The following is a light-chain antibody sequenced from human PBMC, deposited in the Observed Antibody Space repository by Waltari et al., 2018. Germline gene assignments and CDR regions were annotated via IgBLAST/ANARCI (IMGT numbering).Light chain of an antibody. CDR3: QQYANTPRT. CDR1: QSVLYSPNNKNY. CDR2: WAS. V-gene: IGKV4-1*01. Sequence: DIVMTQSPDSLAVSLGERATVNCKSSQSVLYSPNNKNYLAGYQQKPGQPPKLLIYWASTRESGVPDRFSGSGSGTDFTLTISSLQAEDVAVYYCQQYANTPRTFGQGTKVEIK. J-gene: IGKJ1*01.